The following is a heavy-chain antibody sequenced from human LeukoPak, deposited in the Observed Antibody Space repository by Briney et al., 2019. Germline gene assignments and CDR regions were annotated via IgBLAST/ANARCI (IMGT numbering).Heavy chain of an antibody. CDR1: GGSVRSGDYY. V-gene: IGHV4-30-2*01. CDR3: ASRGKWSPMAFDI. D-gene: IGHD2-15*01. J-gene: IGHJ3*02. CDR2: IYHSGRT. Sequence: KPSETLSLTCTVSGGSVRSGDYYWSWIRQPPGKGLEWIGYIYHSGRTYYNPSLKSRVTISVDRSKNQFSLKLSSVTAADTAVYYCASRGKWSPMAFDIWGQGTMVTVSS.